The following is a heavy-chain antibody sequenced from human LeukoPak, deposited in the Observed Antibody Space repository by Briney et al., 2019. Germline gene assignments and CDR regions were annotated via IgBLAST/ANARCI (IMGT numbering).Heavy chain of an antibody. CDR1: GYTFTGYY. J-gene: IGHJ4*02. D-gene: IGHD2-15*01. CDR2: INPNSGGT. Sequence: GASVKVSCKASGYTFTGYYMHWVRQAPGQGLEWMGWINPNSGGTNYAQKFQGRVTMTRDTSISTAYMELSRLRSDDTAVYYCARESNDNIVVVVHSIDYWGQGTLVTVSS. CDR3: ARESNDNIVVVVHSIDY. V-gene: IGHV1-2*02.